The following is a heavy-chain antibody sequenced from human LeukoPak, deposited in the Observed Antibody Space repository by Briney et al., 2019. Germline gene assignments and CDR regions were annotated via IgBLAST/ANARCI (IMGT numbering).Heavy chain of an antibody. V-gene: IGHV4-34*01. CDR2: IIHSGKT. CDR3: ARGSYFQY. D-gene: IGHD3-16*01. Sequence: KPSETLSLXCAVSNGSFLGYYRSWIRQPPGKGLEWIGEIIHSGKTNFNPSLKSRVTISVDTSKKHFSLNLTSVTAADTAVYYCARGSYFQYWDQGTPVIVSS. CDR1: NGSFLGYY. J-gene: IGHJ1*01.